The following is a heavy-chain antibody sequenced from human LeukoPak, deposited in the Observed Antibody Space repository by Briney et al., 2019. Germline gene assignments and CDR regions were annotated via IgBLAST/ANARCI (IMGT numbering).Heavy chain of an antibody. CDR1: GDTVSSNSAA. D-gene: IGHD3-10*01. J-gene: IGHJ3*02. V-gene: IGHV6-1*01. CDR3: ARGFESLTAFDI. CDR2: TYYRSKWYN. Sequence: SQTLSLTCAISGDTVSSNSAAWNWLRQSPSRGLEWLGRTYYRSKWYNDYAVSVKSRITINPDTSKSQFSLQLNSVTPEDTAVYYCARGFESLTAFDIWGQGTMVTVSS.